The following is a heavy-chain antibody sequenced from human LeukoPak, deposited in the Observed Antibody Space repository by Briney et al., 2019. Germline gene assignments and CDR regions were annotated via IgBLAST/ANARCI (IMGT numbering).Heavy chain of an antibody. CDR2: IIPIFGTA. D-gene: IGHD3-10*01. CDR1: GGTFSSYA. Sequence: ASVKVSCKASGGTFSSYAISWVRQAPGQGLEWMGGIIPIFGTANYAQKFQGRVTITADESTSTAYMELSSLRSEDTAVYYCARDSQGSGPGFHWGQGTLVTVSS. J-gene: IGHJ4*02. V-gene: IGHV1-69*13. CDR3: ARDSQGSGPGFH.